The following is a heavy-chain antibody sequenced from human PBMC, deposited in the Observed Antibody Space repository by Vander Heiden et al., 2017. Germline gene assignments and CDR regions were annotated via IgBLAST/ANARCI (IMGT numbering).Heavy chain of an antibody. V-gene: IGHV3-30-3*01. CDR1: GFASGSYA. CDR2: ISYEGSNK. CDR3: SGSGRLLVRTYFDY. D-gene: IGHD3-10*01. J-gene: IGHJ4*02. Sequence: QVQLVGCAGGVVQPGRSLRLSCAASGFASGSYAMHWVRQAPDKGLEGVAVISYEGSNKYYVDAEKGRFTISRDNSKNTLCRQMRGLGDAATAVYYFSGSGRLLVRTYFDYWGQGTLVTVSS.